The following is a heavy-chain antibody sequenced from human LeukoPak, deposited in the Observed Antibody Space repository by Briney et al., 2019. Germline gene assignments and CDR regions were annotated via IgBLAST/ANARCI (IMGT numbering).Heavy chain of an antibody. V-gene: IGHV3-23*01. CDR2: ISGSGGST. D-gene: IGHD3-10*01. CDR3: AKDLFGKSPPDY. Sequence: GVLRLSCAASGFTFSSYAMSWVRQAPGKGLEWGSAISGSGGSTYYADSVKGRFTISRDNSKNTLYLQMNSLRAEDTAVYYCAKDLFGKSPPDYWGQGTLVTVSS. CDR1: GFTFSSYA. J-gene: IGHJ4*02.